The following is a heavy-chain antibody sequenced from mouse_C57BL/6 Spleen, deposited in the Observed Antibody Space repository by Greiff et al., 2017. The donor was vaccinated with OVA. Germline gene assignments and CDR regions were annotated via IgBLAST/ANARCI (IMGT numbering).Heavy chain of an antibody. CDR1: GFTFSSYA. J-gene: IGHJ4*01. D-gene: IGHD4-1*01. CDR2: ISDGGSYT. CDR3: ARDLTGTGAMDY. V-gene: IGHV5-4*01. Sequence: EVKLMESGGGLVKPGGSLKLSCAASGFTFSSYAMSWVRQTPEKRLEWVATISDGGSYTYYPDNVKGRFTISRDNAKNNLYLQMSHLKSEDTAMYYCARDLTGTGAMDYWGQGTSVTVSS.